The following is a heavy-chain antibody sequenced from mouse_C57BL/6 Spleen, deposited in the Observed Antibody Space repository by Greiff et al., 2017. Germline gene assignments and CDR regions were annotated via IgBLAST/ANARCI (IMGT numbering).Heavy chain of an antibody. CDR3: ARLDIYDGYSYAMDY. CDR2: INPYNGGT. CDR1: GYSFTGYF. Sequence: VQLQQSGPELVKPGDSVKISCKASGYSFTGYFMNWVMQSHGKSLEWIGRINPYNGGTFYNQKFTGKATLTVDKSSSTAHMELRNLTSEDSAVYYCARLDIYDGYSYAMDYWGQGTSVTVSS. D-gene: IGHD2-3*01. V-gene: IGHV1-20*01. J-gene: IGHJ4*01.